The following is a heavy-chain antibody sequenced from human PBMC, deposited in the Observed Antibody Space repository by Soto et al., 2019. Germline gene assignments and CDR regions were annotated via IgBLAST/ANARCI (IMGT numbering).Heavy chain of an antibody. V-gene: IGHV5-10-1*01. CDR1: GYNFSNYY. J-gene: IGHJ4*02. D-gene: IGHD4-17*01. Sequence: PGESLKISCEGSGYNFSNYYISWVRHLPGKGLEWMGRVDPSDSYTNYIPSFEGHVSISADMSITTAFLTLRSLKASDSGMYYCATLRWDYGDYVRWGQGTLITVS. CDR2: VDPSDSYT. CDR3: ATLRWDYGDYVR.